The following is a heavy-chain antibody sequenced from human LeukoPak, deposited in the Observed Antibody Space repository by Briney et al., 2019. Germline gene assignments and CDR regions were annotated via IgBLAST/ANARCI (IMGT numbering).Heavy chain of an antibody. J-gene: IGHJ6*03. CDR3: ARVPGYCSGGSCYSQFDYYYYYYMDV. V-gene: IGHV1-69*13. D-gene: IGHD2-15*01. CDR2: IIPIFGTA. Sequence: SVKVSCKASGGTFSSYAISWVRQAPGQGLEWMGGIIPIFGTANYAQKFQGRVTITADESTSTAYMELSSLRSEDTAVYYCARVPGYCSGGSCYSQFDYYYYYYMDVWGKGTTVTISS. CDR1: GGTFSSYA.